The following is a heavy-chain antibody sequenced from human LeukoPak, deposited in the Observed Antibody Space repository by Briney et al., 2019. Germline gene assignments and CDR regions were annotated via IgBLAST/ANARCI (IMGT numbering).Heavy chain of an antibody. J-gene: IGHJ4*02. D-gene: IGHD5-18*01. CDR3: ARQGEGQLWFFDS. CDR1: GDSISTGGYY. CDR2: IYYSGST. Sequence: PSETLSLTCTVSGDSISTGGYYWTWIRQHPGKGLEWIGYIYYSGSTDYNPSLRSRLNISIDTSKNQFSLKLTSVTAADTAVYYCARQGEGQLWFFDSWGQGTLVTVSS. V-gene: IGHV4-31*03.